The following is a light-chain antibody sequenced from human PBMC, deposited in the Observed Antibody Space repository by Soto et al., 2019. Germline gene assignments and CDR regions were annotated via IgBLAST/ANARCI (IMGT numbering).Light chain of an antibody. CDR1: QDVSIF. CDR3: QQRSTLLYT. J-gene: IGKJ2*01. Sequence: EILLAQSPATLSLSPGVRATLSCKASQDVSIFLAWYQQKPGQAPRLLIYDASNWATGVPARFSGSGSGRDFTLTITSLEPEDFAVYYCQQRSTLLYTFGQGTKLEF. CDR2: DAS. V-gene: IGKV3-11*02.